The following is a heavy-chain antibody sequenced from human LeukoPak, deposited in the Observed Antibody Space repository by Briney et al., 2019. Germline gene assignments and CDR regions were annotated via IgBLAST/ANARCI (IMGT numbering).Heavy chain of an antibody. CDR1: GGSISSSRYY. J-gene: IGHJ4*02. CDR3: ARGLEGYSAGWSRFFEY. D-gene: IGHD6-19*01. CDR2: IYHTGST. Sequence: PSETLSLTCTVSGGSISSSRYYWGWIRQPPGHGLEWIGNIYHTGSTYYNPSLRSRVTISVDTSKNQFFLKLTSVTAADTAVYYCARGLEGYSAGWSRFFEYWGQGTLATVSS. V-gene: IGHV4-39*07.